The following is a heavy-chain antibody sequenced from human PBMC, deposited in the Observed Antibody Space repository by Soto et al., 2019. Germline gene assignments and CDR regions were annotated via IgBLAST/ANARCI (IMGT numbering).Heavy chain of an antibody. D-gene: IGHD3-10*01. CDR1: GDSVSSNSAA. CDR3: AREIRGLITPLYNWFDP. V-gene: IGHV6-1*01. Sequence: SQTLSLTCAISGDSVSSNSAAWNLIRQSPSRGLEWLGRTYYRSKWYNDYAVSVKSRITITPDTSKNQFSLQLNSVTPEDTAVYYCAREIRGLITPLYNWFDPWGQGTLVTVSS. CDR2: TYYRSKWYN. J-gene: IGHJ5*02.